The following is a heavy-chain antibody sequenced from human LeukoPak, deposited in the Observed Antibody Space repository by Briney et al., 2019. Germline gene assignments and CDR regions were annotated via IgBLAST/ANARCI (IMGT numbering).Heavy chain of an antibody. CDR2: ISYDGSNK. CDR3: AKDTAAGTRDAFDI. Sequence: GGSLRLSCAASGFTFSSYGMHWVRQAPGKGLEWVAVISYDGSNKYYPDSVKGRFTISRDNSKNTLYLQMNSLRAEDTAVYYCAKDTAAGTRDAFDIWGQGTMVTVSS. CDR1: GFTFSSYG. J-gene: IGHJ3*02. V-gene: IGHV3-30*18. D-gene: IGHD6-13*01.